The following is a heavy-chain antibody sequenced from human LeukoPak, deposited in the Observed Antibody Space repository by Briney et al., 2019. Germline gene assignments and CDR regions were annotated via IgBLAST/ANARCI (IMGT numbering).Heavy chain of an antibody. CDR3: VRGADSSSSA. Sequence: ALVKVSCKASGYTFTAYYLHWVRQAPGQGLEWMGRLNPKTGGTNYAQKFQGRVTMTRDASITTAYMELTSLRTDDTAVYYCVRGADSSSSAWSQGTLVTISS. V-gene: IGHV1-2*06. CDR1: GYTFTAYY. CDR2: LNPKTGGT. D-gene: IGHD6-6*01. J-gene: IGHJ4*02.